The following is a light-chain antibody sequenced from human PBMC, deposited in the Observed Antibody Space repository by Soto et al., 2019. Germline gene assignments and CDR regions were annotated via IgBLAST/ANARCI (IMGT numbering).Light chain of an antibody. CDR1: ESVSTY. CDR3: QQRSNWPLT. CDR2: DAS. V-gene: IGKV3-11*01. J-gene: IGKJ4*01. Sequence: EIVLTQSPDTLSLSPGERATLSCRASESVSTYLAWYQQKPGQAPRLLMYDASNRVAGVPGRFIGSGSGTDFSLTISSLEPEDFSVYYCQQRSNWPLTFGGGTKVDIK.